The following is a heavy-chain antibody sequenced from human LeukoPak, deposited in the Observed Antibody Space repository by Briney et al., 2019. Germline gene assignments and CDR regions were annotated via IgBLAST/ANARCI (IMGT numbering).Heavy chain of an antibody. J-gene: IGHJ4*02. CDR1: GFTFSSYT. V-gene: IGHV3-48*01. CDR2: TRSSGSTV. CDR3: ARGTRWEPFDY. D-gene: IGHD4-23*01. Sequence: PGGSLRLSCAASGFTFSSYTMNWVRQAAGKGLEWVSYTRSSGSTVDYADSVKGRFTISRDNAKNSLYLQMNSLRAEDTAIYYCARGTRWEPFDYWGQGTQVTVTS.